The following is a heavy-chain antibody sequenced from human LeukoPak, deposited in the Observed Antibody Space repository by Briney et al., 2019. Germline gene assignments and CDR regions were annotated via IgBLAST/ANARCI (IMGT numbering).Heavy chain of an antibody. D-gene: IGHD1-26*01. CDR2: IWNDGSNK. CDR1: GFTFISSA. CDR3: ARDFSRYSGSYVDY. Sequence: PGGSLRLSCAASGFTFISSAMHWVRQAPGKGLEWVAVIWNDGSNKYHADSVKGRFTISRDNSKNTLFLQMNSLRAEDTAVYYCARDFSRYSGSYVDYWGQGTLVTVSS. V-gene: IGHV3-33*08. J-gene: IGHJ4*02.